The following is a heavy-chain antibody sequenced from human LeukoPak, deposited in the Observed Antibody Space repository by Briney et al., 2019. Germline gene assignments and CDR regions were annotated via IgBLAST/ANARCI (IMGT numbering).Heavy chain of an antibody. CDR2: IYYSGST. CDR3: ARGNYYDSSTYYRAFDI. J-gene: IGHJ3*02. D-gene: IGHD3-22*01. V-gene: IGHV4-59*01. Sequence: SETLSLTCTVSGGSMSSYYWNWIRQPPGKGLEWIGYIYYSGSTNYNPSLKSRVTISVDTSKNQFSLRLTSVTAADTAVYYCARGNYYDSSTYYRAFDIWGQGTMVTVSS. CDR1: GGSMSSYY.